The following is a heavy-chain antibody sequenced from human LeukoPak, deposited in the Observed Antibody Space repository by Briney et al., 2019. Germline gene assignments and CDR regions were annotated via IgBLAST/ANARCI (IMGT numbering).Heavy chain of an antibody. Sequence: GGSLSLSCVASGSTFSNYAMSWVRQAPGKGLEWVSAISGSGGSTYYADSVKGRFTISRDNPKNTLYLQMNSLRAEDTAVYYCAKPIQLWSPFDYWGQGTLVTVSS. D-gene: IGHD5-18*01. CDR1: GSTFSNYA. CDR3: AKPIQLWSPFDY. J-gene: IGHJ4*02. V-gene: IGHV3-23*01. CDR2: ISGSGGST.